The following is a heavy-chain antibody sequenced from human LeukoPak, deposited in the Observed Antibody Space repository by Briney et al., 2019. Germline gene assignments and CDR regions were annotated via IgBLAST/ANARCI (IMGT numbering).Heavy chain of an antibody. D-gene: IGHD3-3*01. CDR2: IKNDGGST. J-gene: IGHJ4*02. CDR3: AREFGSGGY. CDR1: GFTFSTYW. Sequence: GGSLRLSCTGSGFTFSTYWMHWVRQTPGKGLVWVSAIKNDGGSTTYADSVKGRFTISRDNAKNTLHLQMNSLRGEDTAVYYCAREFGSGGYWGQGTLVTVSS. V-gene: IGHV3-74*01.